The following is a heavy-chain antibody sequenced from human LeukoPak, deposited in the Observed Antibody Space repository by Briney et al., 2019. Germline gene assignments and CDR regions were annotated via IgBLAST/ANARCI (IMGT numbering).Heavy chain of an antibody. V-gene: IGHV3-23*01. J-gene: IGHJ4*02. CDR1: GFTFTNYA. CDR3: AKVGSGSYAQPFDY. Sequence: EGSLRLFCAASGFTFTNYAMSWVRQAPGKGLEWVSALSDGGGDSTYYADSVRGRFTISRDNSKNTVYLQMNSLRAEDTAVYYCAKVGSGSYAQPFDYWGQGTLVTVSS. CDR2: LSDGGGDST. D-gene: IGHD3-10*01.